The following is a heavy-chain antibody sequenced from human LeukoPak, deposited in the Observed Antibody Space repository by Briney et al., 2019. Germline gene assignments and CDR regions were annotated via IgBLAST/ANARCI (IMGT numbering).Heavy chain of an antibody. V-gene: IGHV3-30*03. Sequence: GGSLRLSCAASGFTFSSYGMHWVRQAPGKGLERVAVISYDGSNKYYADSVKGRFTISRDNSKNTLYLQMNSLRAEDTAVYYCARVVNSYGYYYYYYMDVWGKGTTVTVSS. J-gene: IGHJ6*03. CDR2: ISYDGSNK. CDR1: GFTFSSYG. D-gene: IGHD5-18*01. CDR3: ARVVNSYGYYYYYYMDV.